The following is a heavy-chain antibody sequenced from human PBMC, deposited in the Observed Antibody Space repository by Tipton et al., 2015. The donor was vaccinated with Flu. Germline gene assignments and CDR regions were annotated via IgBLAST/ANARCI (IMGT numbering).Heavy chain of an antibody. Sequence: TLSLTCSVSGDSIGSDYFWGWIRQPPGQGLEWIGNVHRTGNPYYNPSLKSRLTISVDTSKNQFSLRLSSVTAADTAVYYCARHTGDSVRGVIDYWGQGTLVTVSS. CDR3: ARHTGDSVRGVIDY. CDR2: VHRTGNP. V-gene: IGHV4-38-2*01. D-gene: IGHD3-10*02. J-gene: IGHJ4*02. CDR1: GDSIGSDYF.